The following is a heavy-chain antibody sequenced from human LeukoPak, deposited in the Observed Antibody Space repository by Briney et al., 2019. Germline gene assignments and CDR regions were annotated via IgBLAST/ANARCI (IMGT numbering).Heavy chain of an antibody. Sequence: GGSLRLSCAASGFTFSSYAMSWVRQAPGKGLEWVSGINRNGGTINYADSVKGRFTISRDSAKNSLYLQMNSLRAEDTALYHCARERSTSNWYGTPDFDYWGQGTLVTVSS. CDR2: INRNGGTI. D-gene: IGHD6-13*01. CDR1: GFTFSSYA. V-gene: IGHV3-20*01. CDR3: ARERSTSNWYGTPDFDY. J-gene: IGHJ4*02.